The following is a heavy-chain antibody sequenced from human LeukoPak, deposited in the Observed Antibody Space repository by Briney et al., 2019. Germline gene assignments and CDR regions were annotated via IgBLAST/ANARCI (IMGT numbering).Heavy chain of an antibody. CDR2: IKTDGSTT. CDR3: TLINFDY. D-gene: IGHD3-22*01. Sequence: GGSLRLSCAVSGFTFSNYWMHWVRQAPGKGLVWVSRIKTDGSTTSYADSVKGRFTISRDNAKNMAYLQMNSLKTEDTAVYYCTLINFDYWGQGTLVTVSS. J-gene: IGHJ4*02. V-gene: IGHV3-74*01. CDR1: GFTFSNYW.